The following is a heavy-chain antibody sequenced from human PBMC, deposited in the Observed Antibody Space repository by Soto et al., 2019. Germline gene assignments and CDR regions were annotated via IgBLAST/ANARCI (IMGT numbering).Heavy chain of an antibody. Sequence: QVQLVESGGGVVQPGRSLRLSCAASGFTFRSYGMHWVRQAPGKGLEWVAVIWYDGSNKYYADSVKGRFTISRDNSKNTLYLQMNSLRAEDTAVYYCARDPSGSYLFDYWGQGTLVTVSS. CDR3: ARDPSGSYLFDY. D-gene: IGHD1-26*01. CDR2: IWYDGSNK. CDR1: GFTFRSYG. J-gene: IGHJ4*02. V-gene: IGHV3-33*01.